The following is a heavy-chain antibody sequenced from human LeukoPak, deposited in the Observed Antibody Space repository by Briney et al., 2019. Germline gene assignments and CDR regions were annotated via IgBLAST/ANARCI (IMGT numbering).Heavy chain of an antibody. D-gene: IGHD6-6*01. CDR2: IYTGGTT. CDR3: ARDSSSYYFDY. V-gene: IGHV3-66*01. J-gene: IGHJ4*02. CDR1: GFTFSSYD. Sequence: GGSLRLSCAASGFTFSSYDMNWVRQALGKGLEWVSIIYTGGTTHYADSLNDRFTISRDDSINTLYLQMNSLRAEDTAVYYCARDSSSYYFDYWGQGTLVTVSS.